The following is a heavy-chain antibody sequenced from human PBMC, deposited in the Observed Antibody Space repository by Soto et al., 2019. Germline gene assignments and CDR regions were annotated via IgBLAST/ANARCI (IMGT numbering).Heavy chain of an antibody. V-gene: IGHV1-3*01. CDR1: GYTFTSYA. CDR3: ARDRGGEWELLNYYGMDV. D-gene: IGHD1-26*01. J-gene: IGHJ6*02. Sequence: GASVKVSCKASGYTFTSYAMHWVRQAPGQRLEWMGWINAGNGNTKYSQKFQGRVTITRDTSASTAYMELSSLRSEDTAVYYCARDRGGEWELLNYYGMDVWGQGTTVTVSS. CDR2: INAGNGNT.